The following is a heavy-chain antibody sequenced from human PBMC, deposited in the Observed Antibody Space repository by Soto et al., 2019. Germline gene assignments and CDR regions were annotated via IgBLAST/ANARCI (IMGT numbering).Heavy chain of an antibody. J-gene: IGHJ4*02. Sequence: AGGFLRLSCAASGFTFSSYAMSWVRQSPGKGLEWVSAISGSGGSTYYADSVKGRFTISRDNSKNTLYLQMNSLRAEDTAVYYCAKDLDFWSGYTFDYWGQGTLVTVSS. CDR3: AKDLDFWSGYTFDY. CDR1: GFTFSSYA. D-gene: IGHD3-3*01. V-gene: IGHV3-23*01. CDR2: ISGSGGST.